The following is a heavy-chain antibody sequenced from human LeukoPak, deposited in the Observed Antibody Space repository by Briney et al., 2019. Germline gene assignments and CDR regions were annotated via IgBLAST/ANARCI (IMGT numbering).Heavy chain of an antibody. J-gene: IGHJ3*02. D-gene: IGHD1-1*01. V-gene: IGHV1-18*01. CDR3: ARGLQLERRGRFFPLHI. Sequence: EASVTVSFTASAYTFTIYGINWVRQAPGQGRGRMGWISVNNGNTNYAQKLQGRVTMTTDTSTSTAYMELRSLRSDDTAVYYCARGLQLERRGRFFPLHIWGQGTMVTVSS. CDR2: ISVNNGNT. CDR1: AYTFTIYG.